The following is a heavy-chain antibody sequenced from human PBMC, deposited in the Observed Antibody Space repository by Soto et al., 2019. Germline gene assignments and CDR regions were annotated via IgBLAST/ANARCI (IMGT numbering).Heavy chain of an antibody. D-gene: IGHD6-19*01. V-gene: IGHV1-69*13. J-gene: IGHJ5*02. CDR3: ARAGIAVETILNWFDT. CDR2: IIPIFGTA. CDR1: GGTFSSYA. Sequence: VASVKVSCKASGGTFSSYAISWVRQAPGQGLEWMGGIIPIFGTANYAQKFQGRVTITADESTSTAYMELSSLRSEDTAVYYCARAGIAVETILNWFDTWGQGTLVTVSS.